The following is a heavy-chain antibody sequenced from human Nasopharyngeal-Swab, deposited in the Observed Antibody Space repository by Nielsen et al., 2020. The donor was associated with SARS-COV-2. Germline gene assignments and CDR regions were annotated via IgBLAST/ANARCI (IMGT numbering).Heavy chain of an antibody. J-gene: IGHJ6*02. CDR3: ERDISKTMVEAYYYYGMDV. D-gene: IGHD4/OR15-4a*01. CDR1: GYTFTSYY. Sequence: ASVKVSCKASGYTFTSYYMHWVRQAPGQGLEWMGIINPSGGSTSYAQKFQGRVTMTRDTSTSTVYMELSSLRSEDTAVYYCERDISKTMVEAYYYYGMDVWGQGTTVTVSS. V-gene: IGHV1-46*01. CDR2: INPSGGST.